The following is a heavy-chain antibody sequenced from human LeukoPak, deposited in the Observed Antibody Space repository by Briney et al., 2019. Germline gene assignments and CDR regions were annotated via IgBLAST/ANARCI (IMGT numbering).Heavy chain of an antibody. CDR2: ISGSGGST. Sequence: GGSLRLSCAASGFTFSSYAMSWVRQAPGKGLEWVSAISGSGGSTYYADSVKGRFTISRDNSKNTLYLQMNSLRAEDTAVYYCARVTAVREIYYYGMDVWGQGTTVTVSS. D-gene: IGHD3-10*01. CDR1: GFTFSSYA. V-gene: IGHV3-23*01. J-gene: IGHJ6*02. CDR3: ARVTAVREIYYYGMDV.